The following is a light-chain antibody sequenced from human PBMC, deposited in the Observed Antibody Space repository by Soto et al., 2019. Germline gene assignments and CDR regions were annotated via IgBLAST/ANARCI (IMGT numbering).Light chain of an antibody. CDR2: NVS. J-gene: IGKJ1*01. V-gene: IGKV1-5*03. Sequence: DIQLTQSPSTLTASVGDRVTITCRASRSLSNWLAWYQQKPGKAPKVLIYNVSTLDTGVPSRFSGDGSGTEFTLTISSLQPSDSATYYCQRYKTSFETFGQGTKVEIK. CDR1: RSLSNW. CDR3: QRYKTSFET.